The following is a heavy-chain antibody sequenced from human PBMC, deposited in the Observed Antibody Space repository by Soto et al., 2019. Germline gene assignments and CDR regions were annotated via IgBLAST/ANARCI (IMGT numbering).Heavy chain of an antibody. D-gene: IGHD2-2*01. Sequence: QVQLQESGPGLVKPSGTLSLTCAVSGGSISSNNWWFWVRQTPGKGLEWIGEIYHSGSTYYNPSLKSRVTISVDKSKNQFSLKLTSVTTADTAVYYCARGKEVPVAVMADWGQGTLVTVSS. CDR3: ARGKEVPVAVMAD. V-gene: IGHV4-4*02. CDR2: IYHSGST. J-gene: IGHJ4*02. CDR1: GGSISSNNW.